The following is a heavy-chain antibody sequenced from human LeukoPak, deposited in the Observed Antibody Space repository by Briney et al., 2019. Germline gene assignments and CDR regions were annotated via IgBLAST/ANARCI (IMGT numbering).Heavy chain of an antibody. CDR3: ARDVGATTSATFDL. D-gene: IGHD1-26*01. V-gene: IGHV3-11*01. CDR1: GFTFSDYY. CDR2: ITSSGTST. Sequence: GGSLRLSCDASGFTFSDYYMTWIRQAPGKGLEWISYITSSGTSTYYPVSVRGRFTISRDNARNSVYLQMTYLRADDTAVYYCARDVGATTSATFDLWGQGTMVTVSS. J-gene: IGHJ3*01.